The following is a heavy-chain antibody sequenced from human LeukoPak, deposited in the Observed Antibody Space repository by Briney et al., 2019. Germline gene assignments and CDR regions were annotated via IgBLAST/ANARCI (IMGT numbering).Heavy chain of an antibody. J-gene: IGHJ3*02. CDR1: GYISTSYG. CDR2: ISAYNGYT. D-gene: IGHD5-12*01. V-gene: IGHV1-18*01. Sequence: ASAKGSCKAAGYISTSYGISWGRHAPGQGVEWLGWISAYNGYTNDAQNLQGRVNMITDTSTRTAYMELRSLMSDDTAVYSCARGRRRLQPFDIWGQGTMVTVSS. CDR3: ARGRRRLQPFDI.